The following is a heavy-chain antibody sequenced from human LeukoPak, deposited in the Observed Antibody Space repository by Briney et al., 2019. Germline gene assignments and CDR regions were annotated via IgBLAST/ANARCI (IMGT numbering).Heavy chain of an antibody. V-gene: IGHV4-38-2*02. D-gene: IGHD1-26*01. CDR3: ARRVGAIDY. CDR2: IYHSGST. Sequence: SETLSLTCTVSGYSISSGYYWGWIRQPPGKGLEWIGSIYHSGSTYYNPSLKSRVTISVDTSKNQFTLKLSSVTAADTAVYYCARRVGAIDYWGQGTLVTVSS. CDR1: GYSISSGYY. J-gene: IGHJ4*02.